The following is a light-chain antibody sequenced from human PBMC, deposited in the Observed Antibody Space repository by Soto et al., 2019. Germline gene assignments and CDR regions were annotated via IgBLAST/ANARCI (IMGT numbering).Light chain of an antibody. V-gene: IGKV1-33*01. J-gene: IGKJ1*01. Sequence: DIQMTQSPSSLSASVGDRVTITCHASHDISNYLNWYQQKPGKAPKLLIYDTSNLETGVPSRFSGSGSGTDYTFTISSLQPEDIATYYCQHYNNLPPTWTFGQGTKVDIK. CDR3: QHYNNLPPTWT. CDR2: DTS. CDR1: HDISNY.